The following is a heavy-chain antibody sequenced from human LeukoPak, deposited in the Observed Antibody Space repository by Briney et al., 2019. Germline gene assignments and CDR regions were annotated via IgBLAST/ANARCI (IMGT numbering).Heavy chain of an antibody. CDR1: GSTFSNYW. V-gene: IGHV3-74*01. CDR2: INFDGSTT. Sequence: GGSLRLSCAASGSTFSNYWMHWARQVPGKGLVWVSRINFDGSTTNYADSVQGRFTISRDNAKNTVYLQLNSLSAEDTAVYYCARGALKAYYCDYWGQGTPVTVSS. J-gene: IGHJ4*02. CDR3: ARGALKAYYCDY.